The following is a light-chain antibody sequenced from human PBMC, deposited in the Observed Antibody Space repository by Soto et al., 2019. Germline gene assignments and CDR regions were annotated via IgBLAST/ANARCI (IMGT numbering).Light chain of an antibody. J-gene: IGKJ1*01. Sequence: DIQMTQSPSSLSASIGDRVTITCRASQNIRSFLNWYQQKPGKAPQLLIFASSSLLSGVPSRFSGSGSGTDFTLTITSLQPEDFAPYFCLQTYSPLWTFGQGTKV. V-gene: IGKV1-39*01. CDR1: QNIRSF. CDR3: LQTYSPLWT. CDR2: ASS.